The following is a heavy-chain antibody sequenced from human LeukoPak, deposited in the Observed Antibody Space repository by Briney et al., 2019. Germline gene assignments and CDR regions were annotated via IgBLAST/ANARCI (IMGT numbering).Heavy chain of an antibody. J-gene: IGHJ4*02. V-gene: IGHV3-74*01. CDR2: IKTDGTTT. Sequence: PGGSLILSCAASGFTFSSYWMYWVRRVPGKGLVWVSRIKTDGTTTNYAHAVQGRFTVSRDNPKSTLYLQMNSLRAEDTAVYFCTRDYCAGGSCFSGPGYWGQGTLVTVSS. D-gene: IGHD2-15*01. CDR1: GFTFSSYW. CDR3: TRDYCAGGSCFSGPGY.